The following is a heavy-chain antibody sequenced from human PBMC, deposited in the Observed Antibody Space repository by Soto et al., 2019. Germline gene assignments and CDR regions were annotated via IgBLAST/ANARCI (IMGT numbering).Heavy chain of an antibody. D-gene: IGHD5-12*01. CDR2: IYTSGST. V-gene: IGHV4-4*07. CDR3: ARDRFNIVATSFSWFDP. CDR1: GGSISSYY. Sequence: PSETLSLTCTVSGGSISSYYWSWIRQPAGKGLEWIGRIYTSGSTNYNPSLKSRVTMSVDTSKNQFSLKLSSVTAADTAVYYCARDRFNIVATSFSWFDPWGQGTLVTVSS. J-gene: IGHJ5*02.